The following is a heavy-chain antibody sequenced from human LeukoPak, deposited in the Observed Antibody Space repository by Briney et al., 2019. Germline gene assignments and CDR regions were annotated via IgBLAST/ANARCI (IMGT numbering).Heavy chain of an antibody. V-gene: IGHV1-2*02. J-gene: IGHJ3*02. D-gene: IGHD3-22*01. Sequence: GASVKVSCKASGYTFTGYYMHWVRQAPGQGLEWMGWINRNSGGTNYAQKFQARVTLTRDTSISTAYMELSRLRSDDTAVYYCATLSGQYYYDSSGFDAFDIWGQGTMVTVSS. CDR3: ATLSGQYYYDSSGFDAFDI. CDR1: GYTFTGYY. CDR2: INRNSGGT.